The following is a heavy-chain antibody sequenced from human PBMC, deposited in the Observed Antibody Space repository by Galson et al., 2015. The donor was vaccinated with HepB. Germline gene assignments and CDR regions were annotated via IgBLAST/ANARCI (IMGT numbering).Heavy chain of an antibody. D-gene: IGHD1-26*01. CDR1: GDSVSSNSAA. Sequence: CAISGDSVSSNSAAWNWIRQSPSRGLEWLGRTYYRSKWYNDYAVSVKSRITINPDTSKNQFSLQLNSVTPEDTAVYYCASSPSSGSSNWFDPWGQEPWSPSPQ. V-gene: IGHV6-1*01. CDR3: ASSPSSGSSNWFDP. J-gene: IGHJ5*02. CDR2: TYYRSKWYN.